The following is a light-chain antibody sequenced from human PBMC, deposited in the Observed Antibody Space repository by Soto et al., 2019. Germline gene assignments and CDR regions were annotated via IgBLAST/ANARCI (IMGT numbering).Light chain of an antibody. CDR2: AAS. Sequence: DILLIQSPATLSASVGDRITITCRASENIFKFLAWYQQRSGSAPSLLIYAASDLEKAVPARFSGSGSGTEFTLTIDNLQTNDSAPYSCHHYHSHSITFGGGTQVDVK. V-gene: IGKV1-5*01. CDR1: ENIFKF. J-gene: IGKJ4*01. CDR3: HHYHSHSIT.